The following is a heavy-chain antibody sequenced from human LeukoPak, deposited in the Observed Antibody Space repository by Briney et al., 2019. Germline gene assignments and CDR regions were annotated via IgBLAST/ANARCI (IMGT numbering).Heavy chain of an antibody. V-gene: IGHV3-11*01. Sequence: GGSLRLSCAASGFTFSDYYMSWVRQAPGKGLEWVSYISSSGSTIYYVDSVKGRFTISRDNAKNSLSVQMNSLRAEDTAVYYCARDLTIFGVIDYYYYYGMDVWGQGTTVTVSS. D-gene: IGHD3-3*01. CDR2: ISSSGSTI. CDR3: ARDLTIFGVIDYYYYYGMDV. J-gene: IGHJ6*02. CDR1: GFTFSDYY.